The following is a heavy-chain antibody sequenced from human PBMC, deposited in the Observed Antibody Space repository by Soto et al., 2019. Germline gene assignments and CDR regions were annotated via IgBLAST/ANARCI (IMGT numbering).Heavy chain of an antibody. V-gene: IGHV3-30*18. D-gene: IGHD3-16*01. CDR3: AKSPQGVAKGGMDV. Sequence: GGSLRLSCAASGFTFSSYGVHWVRQAPGKGLEWVAVISNDGIKKNYGESAKGRFTISRDNSKNTLYLQMNSLRTEDTAVYYCAKSPQGVAKGGMDVWGQGTRVTVSS. CDR1: GFTFSSYG. J-gene: IGHJ6*02. CDR2: ISNDGIKK.